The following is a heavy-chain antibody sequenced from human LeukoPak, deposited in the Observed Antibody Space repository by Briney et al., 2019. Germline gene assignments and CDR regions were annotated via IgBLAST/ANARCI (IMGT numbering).Heavy chain of an antibody. V-gene: IGHV3-9*01. CDR2: ISWNGGSI. Sequence: PGGSLRLSCVASGLTFDDYAMHWVRQAPGKGLEWVSSISWNGGSIGYADSVKGRFTISRDNAKNSLYLQMNSLRTEDTAFYYCAKDNNARIAVTVNRGTDYWGQGTLVTVSS. CDR3: AKDNNARIAVTVNRGTDY. CDR1: GLTFDDYA. J-gene: IGHJ4*02. D-gene: IGHD6-19*01.